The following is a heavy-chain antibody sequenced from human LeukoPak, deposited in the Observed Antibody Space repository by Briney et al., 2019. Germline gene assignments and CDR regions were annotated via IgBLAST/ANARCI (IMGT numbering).Heavy chain of an antibody. V-gene: IGHV4-4*09. CDR2: IYTSGST. CDR3: ARHGANYYDSSGSRWHDAFDI. J-gene: IGHJ3*02. D-gene: IGHD3-22*01. Sequence: SETLSLTCTVSGGSISSYYWSWIRQPPGKGLEWIGYIYTSGSTNYNPSLKSRVTISVDTSKNQFSLKLSSVTAADTAVYYCARHGANYYDSSGSRWHDAFDIWGQGTMVTLSS. CDR1: GGSISSYY.